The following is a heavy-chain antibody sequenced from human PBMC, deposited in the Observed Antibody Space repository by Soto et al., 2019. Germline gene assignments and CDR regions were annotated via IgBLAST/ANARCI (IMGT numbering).Heavy chain of an antibody. CDR2: ISYDGSNR. J-gene: IGHJ4*02. CDR1: GFTFSSYG. CDR3: AKEQLAPFDY. V-gene: IGHV3-30*18. Sequence: PGGPLRLSCADSGFTFSSYGMHWVRQAPGKGLEWVALISYDGSNRFYVDSVKGRFTISRDNSKNTLYLQMSSLRAEDTAVYYCAKEQLAPFDYWGQGTLVTSPQ. D-gene: IGHD1-1*01.